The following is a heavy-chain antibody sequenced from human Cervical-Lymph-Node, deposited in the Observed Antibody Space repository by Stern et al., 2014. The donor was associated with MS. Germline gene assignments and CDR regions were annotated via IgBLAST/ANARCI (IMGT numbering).Heavy chain of an antibody. J-gene: IGHJ3*01. D-gene: IGHD3-16*02. CDR1: GLTFSNYS. CDR3: ATHDYVWGTYRHDAFDL. Sequence: EVQLVESGGGLVKPGGSLRLSCAASGLTFSNYSMNWVRQAPGKGLAWVSSLSSRSTYIHYADSVTGRFTLSTDNDQSSLALQMNSLSAEDAAGYYCATHDYVWGTYRHDAFDLWGQGTMVTVSS. CDR2: LSSRSTYI. V-gene: IGHV3-21*01.